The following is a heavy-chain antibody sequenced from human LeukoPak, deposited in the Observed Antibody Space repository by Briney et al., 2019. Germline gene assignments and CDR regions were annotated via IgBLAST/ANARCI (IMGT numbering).Heavy chain of an antibody. Sequence: GASVKVSCKASGDTFSSYAISWVRQAPGQGLEWMGGIIPIFGTANYAQKFQGRVTITADESTSTAYMELSSLRSEDTAVYYCARDGGYYDHSFNWFDPWGQGTLVTVSS. CDR1: GDTFSSYA. D-gene: IGHD1-26*01. CDR3: ARDGGYYDHSFNWFDP. CDR2: IIPIFGTA. J-gene: IGHJ5*02. V-gene: IGHV1-69*13.